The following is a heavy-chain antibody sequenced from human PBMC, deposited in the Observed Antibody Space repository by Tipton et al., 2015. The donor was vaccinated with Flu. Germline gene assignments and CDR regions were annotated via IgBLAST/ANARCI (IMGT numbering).Heavy chain of an antibody. CDR2: FYYSGSP. V-gene: IGHV4-59*01. CDR1: SASINFYS. Sequence: TLSLTCTVSSASINFYSWSWIRQPPGKGLEWIGYFYYSGSPKYNPSLESRATISADTSKNQFSLKLNSVTAADTAVYFCARDRGRSDAFDIWGLGTMVTVSS. J-gene: IGHJ3*02. CDR3: ARDRGRSDAFDI. D-gene: IGHD3-10*01.